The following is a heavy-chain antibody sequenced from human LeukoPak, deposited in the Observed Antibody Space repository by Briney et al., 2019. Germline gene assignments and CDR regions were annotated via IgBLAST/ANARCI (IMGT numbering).Heavy chain of an antibody. Sequence: SETLSLTCTVSGGSISSSSYYWGWIRQPPGKGLAWIGSIYYSGSTYYNPSLKSRVTMSVDTSKNQFSLKLSSVTAADTAVYYCASSVPRIAAAGHMDYWGRGTLVTVSS. V-gene: IGHV4-39*07. CDR1: GGSISSSSYY. D-gene: IGHD6-13*01. CDR3: ASSVPRIAAAGHMDY. J-gene: IGHJ4*02. CDR2: IYYSGST.